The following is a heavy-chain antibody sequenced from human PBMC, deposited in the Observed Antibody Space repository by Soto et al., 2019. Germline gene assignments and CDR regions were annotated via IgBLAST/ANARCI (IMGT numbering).Heavy chain of an antibody. V-gene: IGHV4-39*01. D-gene: IGHD4-17*01. CDR1: GGSISSSSYY. J-gene: IGHJ6*03. Sequence: SETLSLTCTVSGGSISSSSYYWGWIRQPPGKGLEWIGSIYYSGSTYYNPSLKSRVTISVDTSKNQFSLKLSSVTAADTAVYYCARPTYSESATVTTGGYYYYMDVWGKGTTVTVSS. CDR2: IYYSGST. CDR3: ARPTYSESATVTTGGYYYYMDV.